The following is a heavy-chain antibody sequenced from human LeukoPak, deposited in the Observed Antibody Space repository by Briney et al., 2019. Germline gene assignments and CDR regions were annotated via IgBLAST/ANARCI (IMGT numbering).Heavy chain of an antibody. Sequence: TGGSLRLSCAASGFTFSSYSMNWVRQAPGKGLEWVSSISSSSSYIYYADSVKGRFTISRDNAKNSLYLQMNSLRAEDTAVYYCASAPPWSYYYGSGSYYYSYFDYWGQGTLVTVSS. CDR1: GFTFSSYS. CDR2: ISSSSSYI. CDR3: ASAPPWSYYYGSGSYYYSYFDY. D-gene: IGHD3-10*01. J-gene: IGHJ4*02. V-gene: IGHV3-21*01.